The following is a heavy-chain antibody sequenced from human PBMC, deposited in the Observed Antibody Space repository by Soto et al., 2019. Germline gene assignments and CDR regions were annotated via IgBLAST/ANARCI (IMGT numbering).Heavy chain of an antibody. Sequence: GWSLRLSCAASGFTLSTYWMALVRQTPGKGLEFVANIRPDGNEVNYVDSVKGRFTISRDNAKNSLFLQMNSLRDDDTAVYYCGTDQWGGAFDIGGQGTKVTVSS. D-gene: IGHD3-10*01. J-gene: IGHJ3*02. V-gene: IGHV3-7*01. CDR3: GTDQWGGAFDI. CDR2: IRPDGNEV. CDR1: GFTLSTYW.